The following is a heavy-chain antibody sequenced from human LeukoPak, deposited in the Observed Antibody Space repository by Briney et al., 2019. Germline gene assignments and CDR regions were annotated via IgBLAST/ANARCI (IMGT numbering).Heavy chain of an antibody. CDR2: INPSGGST. Sequence: ASVKVSCKASGGTFSSYAISWVRQAPGQGLEWMGIINPSGGSTSYAQKFQGRVTMTRDTSTSTVYMELSSLRSEDTAVYYCARAMAGYNFDYWGQGTLVTVSS. J-gene: IGHJ4*02. D-gene: IGHD6-19*01. V-gene: IGHV1-46*01. CDR3: ARAMAGYNFDY. CDR1: GGTFSSYA.